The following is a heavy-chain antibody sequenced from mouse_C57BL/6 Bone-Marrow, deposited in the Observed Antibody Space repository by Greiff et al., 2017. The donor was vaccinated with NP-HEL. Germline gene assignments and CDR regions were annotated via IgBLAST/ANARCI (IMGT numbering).Heavy chain of an antibody. CDR3: ARGGIYYGLYWYFDV. V-gene: IGHV1-54*01. J-gene: IGHJ1*03. CDR2: INPGSGGT. Sequence: QVQLQQSGAELVRPGTSVKVSCKASGYAFTNYLIEWVKQRPGQGLEWIGVINPGSGGTNYNEKFKGKATLTADKSSSTAYMQLSSLTSEDSAVYFCARGGIYYGLYWYFDVGGTGTTVTVSS. D-gene: IGHD1-2*01. CDR1: GYAFTNYL.